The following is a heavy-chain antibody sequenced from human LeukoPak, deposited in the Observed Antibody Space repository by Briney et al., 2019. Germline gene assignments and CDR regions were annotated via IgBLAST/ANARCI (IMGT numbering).Heavy chain of an antibody. CDR2: IYYSESP. V-gene: IGHV4-59*01. D-gene: IGHD1-26*01. CDR1: GGSISSYY. J-gene: IGHJ3*02. CDR3: ARRGGSPLGAFDI. Sequence: SETLSLTCTVYGGSISSYYWSWIRQPPGKGLELIGYIYYSESPNYNPSLKSRVTISVDTSKNQFSMKLRSVTAADTAVCYCARRGGSPLGAFDIWGQGTMVTVSS.